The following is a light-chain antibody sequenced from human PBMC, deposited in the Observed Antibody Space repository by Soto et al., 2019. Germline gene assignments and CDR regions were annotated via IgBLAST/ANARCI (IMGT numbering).Light chain of an antibody. CDR1: GSNIGNNY. CDR3: GAWDSSLSAFV. J-gene: IGLJ1*01. Sequence: QSVFTQPPSVSAAPGHKVTISCSGSGSNIGNNYVSWYQQLPGTAPKFLIYDNNKRPSGIPDRFSGSKSGTSATLGITGLQTGDEADYYCGAWDSSLSAFVFGTGTKLTVL. CDR2: DNN. V-gene: IGLV1-51*01.